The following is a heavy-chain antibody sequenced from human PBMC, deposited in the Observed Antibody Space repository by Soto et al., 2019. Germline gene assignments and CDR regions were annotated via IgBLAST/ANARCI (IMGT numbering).Heavy chain of an antibody. CDR3: ARDPYY. CDR1: GFTVSSNY. V-gene: IGHV3-66*01. CDR2: IYSGSST. J-gene: IGHJ4*02. Sequence: EVQLVESGGGLVQPGGSLRLLCAVSGFTVSSNYMSWVRQAPGKGLEWVSVIYSGSSTYYADSVRGSFTISRDNSKNTLYLEMNSLRAEDTAVYYCARDPYYWGQGTLVTVSS.